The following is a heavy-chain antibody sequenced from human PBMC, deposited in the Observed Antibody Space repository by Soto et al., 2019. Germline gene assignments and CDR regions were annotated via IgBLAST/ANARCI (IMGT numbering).Heavy chain of an antibody. CDR2: LSGSGDST. D-gene: IGHD2-21*01. J-gene: IGHJ4*02. CDR3: SKGRDFGEKFSDFDY. CDR1: GFIFTDYA. V-gene: IGHV3-23*01. Sequence: PGGSLRLSCAASGFIFTDYAMTWVRQAPGKGLEWVSGLSGSGDSTYYADSVKGRFTISRDNSKNTLYLQMNSLRAEDTAVYYCSKGRDFGEKFSDFDYWGQGTLVTVSS.